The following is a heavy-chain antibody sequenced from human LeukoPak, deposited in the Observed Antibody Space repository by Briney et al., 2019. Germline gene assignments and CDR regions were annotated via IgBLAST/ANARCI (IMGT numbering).Heavy chain of an antibody. V-gene: IGHV3-30*01. Sequence: GGSLRLSCAASGFTFSSYAMHWVRQAPGKGLEWVAVISYDGSNKYYADSVKGRFTISRDNSKNTLYLQMNSLRAEDTAVYYCARDTAEYYFDCWGQGTLVTVSS. CDR2: ISYDGSNK. J-gene: IGHJ4*02. CDR1: GFTFSSYA. CDR3: ARDTAEYYFDC.